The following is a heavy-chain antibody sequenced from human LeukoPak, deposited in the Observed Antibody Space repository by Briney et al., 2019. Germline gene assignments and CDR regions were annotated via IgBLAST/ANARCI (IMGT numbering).Heavy chain of an antibody. CDR1: GGSIRDTTYY. J-gene: IGHJ6*04. D-gene: IGHD6-13*01. CDR2: INHSGST. Sequence: SETLSLTCTVSGGSIRDTTYYWSWIRQPPGKGLEWIGEINHSGSTNYNPSLKSRVTISVDTSKDQFSLKLSSVTAADTAVYYCARRIRYSSSWYDVWGKGTTVTISS. V-gene: IGHV4-34*01. CDR3: ARRIRYSSSWYDV.